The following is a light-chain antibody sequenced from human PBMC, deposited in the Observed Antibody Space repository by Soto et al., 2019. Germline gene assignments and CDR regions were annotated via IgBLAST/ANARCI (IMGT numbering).Light chain of an antibody. CDR3: MQATDLPWT. J-gene: IGKJ1*01. Sequence: DIVVTQTPLSSPVTRGQPASISCRSSQSLVHSNGRTYLSWFKQRPGQPPRLLIHEVSNRLAGVPGRISGSGAGTDFTLRISRVEAEDVGVYYCMQATDLPWTFGQGTKLEI. V-gene: IGKV2-24*01. CDR2: EVS. CDR1: QSLVHSNGRTY.